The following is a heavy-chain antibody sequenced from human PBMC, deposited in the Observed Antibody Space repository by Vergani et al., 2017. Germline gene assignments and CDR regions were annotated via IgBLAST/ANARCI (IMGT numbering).Heavy chain of an antibody. CDR3: ARGLSRYCSSTSCRFYYYYYYMDV. Sequence: QVQLQESGPGLVKPSETLSLTCTVSGGSISSYYWSWIRQPPGKGLEWIGEINHSGSTNYNPSLKSRVTISVDTSKNQFSLKLSSVTAADTAVYYCARGLSRYCSSTSCRFYYYYYYMDVWGKGTTVTVSS. CDR2: INHSGST. CDR1: GGSISSYY. D-gene: IGHD2-2*01. V-gene: IGHV4-34*01. J-gene: IGHJ6*03.